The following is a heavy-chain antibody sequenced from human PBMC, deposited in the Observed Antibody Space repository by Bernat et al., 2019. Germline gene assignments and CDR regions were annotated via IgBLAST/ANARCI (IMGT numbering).Heavy chain of an antibody. Sequence: EVQLLESGGGLVQPGGSLRRSCAASGFTFSSYAMSWVRQAPGKGLEWVSAISGGGGSTYYADSVKGRFTISRDDSKNTLYLQMNSLRAEDTAVYYCAKDRQGGYSYGYGVDYWGQGTLVTVSS. CDR2: ISGGGGST. D-gene: IGHD5-18*01. CDR3: AKDRQGGYSYGYGVDY. V-gene: IGHV3-23*01. CDR1: GFTFSSYA. J-gene: IGHJ4*02.